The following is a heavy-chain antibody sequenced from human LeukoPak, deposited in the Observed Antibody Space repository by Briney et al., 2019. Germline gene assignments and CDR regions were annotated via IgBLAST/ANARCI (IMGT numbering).Heavy chain of an antibody. J-gene: IGHJ6*02. CDR2: NHNTGNT. V-gene: IGHV4-59*08. CDR1: GGSISSHY. D-gene: IGHD2-15*01. CDR3: AKHVHCSGGSCYRYGMDV. Sequence: PSETLSLTCTVSGGSISSHYWSWIRQPPGRGLEWIGFNHNTGNTNYNPSLYSRVTISVDTSKNQFSLRLSSVTAADTAVYFCAKHVHCSGGSCYRYGMDVWGQGTTVTVSS.